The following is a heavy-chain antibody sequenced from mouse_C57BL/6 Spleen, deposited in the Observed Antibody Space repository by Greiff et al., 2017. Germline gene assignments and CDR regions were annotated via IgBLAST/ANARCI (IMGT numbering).Heavy chain of an antibody. Sequence: EVKLMESEGGLVQPGSSMKLSCTASGFTFSDYYMAWVRQVPEKGLEWVANINYDGSSTYYLDSLKSRFIISRDNAKNILYLQMSSLKSEDTATYYCARKGDWDYFDYWGQGTTLTVSS. CDR2: INYDGSST. J-gene: IGHJ2*01. D-gene: IGHD4-1*01. CDR1: GFTFSDYY. CDR3: ARKGDWDYFDY. V-gene: IGHV5-16*01.